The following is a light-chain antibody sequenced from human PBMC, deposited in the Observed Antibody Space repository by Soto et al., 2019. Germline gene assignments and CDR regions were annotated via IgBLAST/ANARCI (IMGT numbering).Light chain of an antibody. J-gene: IGLJ1*01. Sequence: QSALTQPASVSGSPGQSITISCTGTSSDIGVYYYVSWYQHHPGEAPKLMIFEVSNRPSGVSNRFSGSKSGNTASLTISGLQAEHEADSDCGSSTCSSPYNYVFGTGTKLTVL. V-gene: IGLV2-14*01. CDR2: EVS. CDR3: GSSTCSSPYNYV. CDR1: SSDIGVYYY.